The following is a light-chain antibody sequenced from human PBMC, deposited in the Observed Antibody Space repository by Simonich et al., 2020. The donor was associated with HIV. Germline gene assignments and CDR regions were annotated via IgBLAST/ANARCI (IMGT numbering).Light chain of an antibody. CDR1: QSVSSN. V-gene: IGKV3-15*01. Sequence: EIVMTQSQATLSVYPGERATLSCRASQSVSSNLAWYQQIPGQAPRILIYGASTRAPGIPARFSGSGSGTDFTLTISSMQSEDFAVYYCQQYNNWYTFGQGTKLEIK. CDR2: GAS. CDR3: QQYNNWYT. J-gene: IGKJ2*01.